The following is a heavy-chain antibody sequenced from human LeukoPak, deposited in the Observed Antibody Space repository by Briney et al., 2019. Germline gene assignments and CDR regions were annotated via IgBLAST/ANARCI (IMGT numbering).Heavy chain of an antibody. CDR3: ARARIDCSSTSCDDAFDI. J-gene: IGHJ3*02. Sequence: GASVKVSCKASGYTFTSYDINWVRQATGQGLEWMGWMNPNSGNTGYAQKFQGGVTITRNTSISTAYMEQSSLRSEDTAVYYCARARIDCSSTSCDDAFDIWGQGTMVTVSS. CDR2: MNPNSGNT. CDR1: GYTFTSYD. V-gene: IGHV1-8*03. D-gene: IGHD2-2*01.